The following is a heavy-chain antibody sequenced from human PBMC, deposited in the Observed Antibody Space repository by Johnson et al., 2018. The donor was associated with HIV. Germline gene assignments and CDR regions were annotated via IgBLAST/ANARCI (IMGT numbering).Heavy chain of an antibody. J-gene: IGHJ3*02. CDR3: ASWNIAARPVGAFDI. CDR2: IYSGGST. Sequence: VQLVESGGGLVQPGGSLRLSCAASGFTFSRYDMHWVRQATGKGLEWVAVIYSGGSTYYAGSVKGRFTIFRDNSKNTLYLQMKSLRAEDTAVYYCASWNIAARPVGAFDIWGQGTTVTVSS. D-gene: IGHD6-6*01. V-gene: IGHV3-66*01. CDR1: GFTFSRYD.